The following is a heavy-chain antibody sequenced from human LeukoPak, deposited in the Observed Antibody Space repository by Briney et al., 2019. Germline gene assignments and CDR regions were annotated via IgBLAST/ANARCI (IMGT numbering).Heavy chain of an antibody. CDR2: INTADGTT. V-gene: IGHV1-3*04. CDR3: ARNMDDSGTPGY. D-gene: IGHD3-10*01. CDR1: GYTFSAYP. Sequence: ASVKVSCKTSGYTFSAYPMHWVRQAPGQGLEWMGWINTADGTTKYSQKFEGRVTITRDSSATTAYMELSSLRAEDTSVYYCARNMDDSGTPGYWGQGTLVTVSS. J-gene: IGHJ4*02.